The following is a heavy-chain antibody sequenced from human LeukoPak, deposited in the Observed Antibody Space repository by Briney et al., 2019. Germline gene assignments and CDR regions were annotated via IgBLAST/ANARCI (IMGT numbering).Heavy chain of an antibody. CDR1: GFTFSSYW. V-gene: IGHV3-7*01. CDR3: ARVTGSSSPQYFDY. Sequence: GGSLRLSCAASGFTFSSYWMSWVRQAPGKGLEGVANIKQDGSEKYYVDSVKGRFTISRDNAKNSLYLQMNSLRAEDTAVYYCARVTGSSSPQYFDYWGQGTLVTVSS. CDR2: IKQDGSEK. D-gene: IGHD6-13*01. J-gene: IGHJ4*02.